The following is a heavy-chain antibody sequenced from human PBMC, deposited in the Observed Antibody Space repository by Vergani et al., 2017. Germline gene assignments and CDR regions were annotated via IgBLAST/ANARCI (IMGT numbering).Heavy chain of an antibody. J-gene: IGHJ4*02. CDR2: LCPSGST. V-gene: IGHV4-4*07. Sequence: QVQLQESGPGLVKPSQTLSLTCSASGAPISYWCWSWLRQPAGKGLEWIGRLCPSGSTNYKPSLKSRVTMSIDTSKNQFSLKLRSVTAADTAVYFCTRVSGYEGYFSEYWGQGILVTVSS. D-gene: IGHD5-12*01. CDR3: TRVSGYEGYFSEY. CDR1: GAPISYWC.